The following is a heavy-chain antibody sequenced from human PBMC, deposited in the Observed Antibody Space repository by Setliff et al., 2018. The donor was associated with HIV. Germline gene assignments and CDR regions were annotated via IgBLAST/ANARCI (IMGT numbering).Heavy chain of an antibody. V-gene: IGHV5-51*01. J-gene: IGHJ3*02. D-gene: IGHD3-16*02. Sequence: GESLKISCKASGYSLNTNWIGWVRQMPGKGLEWMGIIYPSDSDTKYSPSFQGQVTISVDKSINTAYLQWSSLKASDTAMYYCARQGSRAYYYDYIWGSYRWDAFDIWGQGTMVTVSS. CDR3: ARQGSRAYYYDYIWGSYRWDAFDI. CDR2: IYPSDSDT. CDR1: GYSLNTNW.